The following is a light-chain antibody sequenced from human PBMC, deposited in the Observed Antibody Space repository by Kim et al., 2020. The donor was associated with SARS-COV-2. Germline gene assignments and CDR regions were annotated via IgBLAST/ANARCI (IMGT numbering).Light chain of an antibody. CDR2: RDN. CDR1: KLGDKS. CDR3: QAWDSSIYV. Sequence: SVSPGQTASITCSGDKLGDKSASWYQQKPGQSPVVVIFRDNRRPSGIPERFSGSNSGNTATLTISGTQAMDEADYYCQAWDSSIYVFGTGTKVTVL. J-gene: IGLJ1*01. V-gene: IGLV3-1*01.